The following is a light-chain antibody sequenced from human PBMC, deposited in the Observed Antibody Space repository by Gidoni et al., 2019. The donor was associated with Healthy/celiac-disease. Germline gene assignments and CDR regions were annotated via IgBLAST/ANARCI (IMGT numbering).Light chain of an antibody. Sequence: QSVLTQPPSASGPPGQSVTISCSGSSSNIGSNTVNWYQQLPGTAPKLLIYSNNQRPSGVPDRFSGSKSGTSASLAISGPQSEDEADYYCAAWDDSLNGPVFGGGTKLTVL. J-gene: IGLJ3*02. CDR3: AAWDDSLNGPV. CDR1: SSNIGSNT. CDR2: SNN. V-gene: IGLV1-44*01.